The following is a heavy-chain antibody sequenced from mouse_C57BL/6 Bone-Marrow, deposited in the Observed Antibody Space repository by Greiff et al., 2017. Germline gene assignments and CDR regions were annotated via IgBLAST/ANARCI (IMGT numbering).Heavy chain of an antibody. V-gene: IGHV6-6*01. CDR1: GFTFSDAW. CDR2: IRNKANNHAT. J-gene: IGHJ4*01. CDR3: TRQGDYYGSRDYYAMDY. Sequence: EVKLMESGGGLVQPGGSMKLSCAASGFTFSDAWMDWVRQSPEKGLEWVAEIRNKANNHATYYAESVKGRFTISRNDSKSSVYRQMNSLRAEDTCIYYCTRQGDYYGSRDYYAMDYWGQGTSVTVSS. D-gene: IGHD1-1*01.